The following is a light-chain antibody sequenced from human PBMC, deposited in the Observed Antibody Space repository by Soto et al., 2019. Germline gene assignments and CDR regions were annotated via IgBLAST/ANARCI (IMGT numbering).Light chain of an antibody. J-gene: IGLJ2*01. Sequence: QSALTQPASVSGSPGQSSTISCTGTSSDVGSYNLVSWYQQHPGKAPKLMIYEVSKRPSGVSNRFSGSKSGNTASLTISGLQAEDEADYYCCSYAGSVVFGGGTKLTAL. V-gene: IGLV2-23*02. CDR3: CSYAGSVV. CDR1: SSDVGSYNL. CDR2: EVS.